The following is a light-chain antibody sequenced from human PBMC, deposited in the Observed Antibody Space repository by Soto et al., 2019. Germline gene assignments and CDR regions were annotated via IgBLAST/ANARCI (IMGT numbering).Light chain of an antibody. CDR2: LAS. V-gene: IGKV3-11*01. CDR3: HQRQSWPRT. CDR1: QAVNTR. Sequence: EIVLTQSPATLSSFPGDRVTLSCRASQAVNTRLAWYQDKPGQAPRLLIYLASNRAAGVPARFSGSGSGTDFTLTISDVEPEDFAVYYCHQRQSWPRTFGQGTTVDIK. J-gene: IGKJ1*01.